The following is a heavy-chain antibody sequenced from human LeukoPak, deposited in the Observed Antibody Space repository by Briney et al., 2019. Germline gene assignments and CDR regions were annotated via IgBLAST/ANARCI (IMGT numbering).Heavy chain of an antibody. Sequence: ASVKFSCKASGYTFSNYGISWVRQAPGQGLEWVGWISGYDGDTTYAQNLQGRVAMTTDTSTSSAYMELRSLRSDDTAVYFCARGGRRSGYTESDYWGQGTLVTVSS. V-gene: IGHV1-18*01. CDR3: ARGGRRSGYTESDY. J-gene: IGHJ4*02. CDR2: ISGYDGDT. D-gene: IGHD3-16*02. CDR1: GYTFSNYG.